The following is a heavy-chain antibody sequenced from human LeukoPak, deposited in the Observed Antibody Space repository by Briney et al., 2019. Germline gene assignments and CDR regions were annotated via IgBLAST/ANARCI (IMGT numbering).Heavy chain of an antibody. V-gene: IGHV3-53*01. CDR3: ARDFDSSGEGFDY. D-gene: IGHD3-22*01. J-gene: IGHJ4*02. Sequence: GGSLRLSCAASGFTVSSNYMSWVRQAPGKGLEWVSVIYSGGSTYYADSVKGRFTISRDNSKNTLYLQMNSLRAEDTAVHYCARDFDSSGEGFDYWGQGTLVTVSS. CDR2: IYSGGST. CDR1: GFTVSSNY.